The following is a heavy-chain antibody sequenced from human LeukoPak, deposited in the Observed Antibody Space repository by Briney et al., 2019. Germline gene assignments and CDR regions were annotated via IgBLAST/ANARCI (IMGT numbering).Heavy chain of an antibody. V-gene: IGHV3-23*01. CDR2: ISGSGGRA. Sequence: GGSLRLSCAASGFNFRGYAMSWVRQAPGKGLEWVSAISGSGGRAHYADSVRGRFTISRDNSQNTLQLQMNSLRAEDTAVYYCAKEVVMGETNYYYYGMDVWGQGPTVTVSS. CDR1: GFNFRGYA. CDR3: AKEVVMGETNYYYYGMDV. J-gene: IGHJ6*02. D-gene: IGHD2-21*01.